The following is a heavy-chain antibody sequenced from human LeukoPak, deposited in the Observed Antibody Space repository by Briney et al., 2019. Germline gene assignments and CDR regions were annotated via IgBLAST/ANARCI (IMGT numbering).Heavy chain of an antibody. CDR3: AKGGGWFGKSHYFDY. J-gene: IGHJ4*02. CDR1: GFTFSSYG. V-gene: IGHV3-30*18. CDR2: ISYDGSNK. D-gene: IGHD3-10*01. Sequence: PGGSLRLSCAASGFTFSSYGMHWVRQAPGKRLEWVAVISYDGSNKYYAGSVKGRFTISRDNSKNTLYLQMNSLRAEDTAVYYCAKGGGWFGKSHYFDYWGQGTLVTVSS.